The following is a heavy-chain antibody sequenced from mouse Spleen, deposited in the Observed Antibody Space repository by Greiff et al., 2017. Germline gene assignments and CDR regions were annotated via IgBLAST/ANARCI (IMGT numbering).Heavy chain of an antibody. J-gene: IGHJ2*01. CDR1: GFTFSSYG. D-gene: IGHD2-3*01. Sequence: EVMLVESGGDLVKPGGSLKLSCAASGFTFSSYGMSWVRQTPDKRLEWVATISSGGSYTYYPDSVKGRFTISRDNAKNTLYLQMSSLKSEDTAMYYCARHERVYDGYFDYWGQGTTLTVSS. CDR2: ISSGGSYT. V-gene: IGHV5-6*01. CDR3: ARHERVYDGYFDY.